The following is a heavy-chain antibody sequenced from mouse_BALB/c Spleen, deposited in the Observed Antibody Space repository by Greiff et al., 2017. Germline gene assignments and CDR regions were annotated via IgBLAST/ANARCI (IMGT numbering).Heavy chain of an antibody. CDR1: GFTFSSYG. Sequence: EVKLVESGGDLVKPGGSLKLSCAASGFTFSSYGMSWVRQTPDKRLEWVATISSGGSYTYYPDSVKGRFTISRDNAKNTLYLQMSSLKSEDTAMYYCARQFITTVVARAMDYWGQGTSVTVSS. J-gene: IGHJ4*01. D-gene: IGHD1-1*01. V-gene: IGHV5-6*01. CDR2: ISSGGSYT. CDR3: ARQFITTVVARAMDY.